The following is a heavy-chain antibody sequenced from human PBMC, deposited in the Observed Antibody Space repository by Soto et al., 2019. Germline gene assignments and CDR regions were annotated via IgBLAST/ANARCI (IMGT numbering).Heavy chain of an antibody. CDR3: ERTSSLVETCAWLDP. D-gene: IGHD2-21*01. Sequence: SETLSLTCTVSGGSISSYYWSWIRQPPGKGLEWIGYIYYSGSTSYNPSLKSRVTISVDTSKNQFSLKLTSVTAADTAVYYCERTSSLVETCAWLDPWGQGILVTVSS. J-gene: IGHJ5*02. V-gene: IGHV4-59*08. CDR1: GGSISSYY. CDR2: IYYSGST.